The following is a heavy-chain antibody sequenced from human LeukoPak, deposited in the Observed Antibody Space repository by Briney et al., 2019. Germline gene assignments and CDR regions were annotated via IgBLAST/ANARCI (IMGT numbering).Heavy chain of an antibody. V-gene: IGHV4-39*01. J-gene: IGHJ4*02. CDR3: ARCGSGSFIGYDY. CDR1: GGSISSSSYY. D-gene: IGHD1-26*01. CDR2: IYYSGST. Sequence: SETLSLTCTVSGGSISSSSYYWGWIRQPPGKGLEWIGSIYYSGSTYYNPSLKSRVTISVDTSKNQFSLKLSSVTAADTAVYYCARCGSGSFIGYDYWGQGTLVTVSS.